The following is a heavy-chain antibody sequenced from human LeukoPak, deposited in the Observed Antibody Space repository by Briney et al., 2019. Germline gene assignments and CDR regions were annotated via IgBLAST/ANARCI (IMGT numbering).Heavy chain of an antibody. D-gene: IGHD1-14*01. Sequence: SETLSLTCTVSGGSISSCYWSWIRQPPGKGLEWIGYIYYSGSTNYNPSLKSRVTISVDTSKNQFSLKLSSVTAADTAVYYCARGPESRTSDAFDIWGQGTMVTVSS. CDR2: IYYSGST. CDR3: ARGPESRTSDAFDI. CDR1: GGSISSCY. V-gene: IGHV4-59*01. J-gene: IGHJ3*02.